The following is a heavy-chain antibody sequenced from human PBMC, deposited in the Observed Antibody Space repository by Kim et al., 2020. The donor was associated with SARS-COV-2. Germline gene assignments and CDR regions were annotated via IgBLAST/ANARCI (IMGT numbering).Heavy chain of an antibody. CDR2: IYSGGST. J-gene: IGHJ5*02. D-gene: IGHD6-13*01. CDR3: ARSSSWDNWFDP. Sequence: GGSLRLSCAASGFTVSSNYMSWVRQAPGKGLEWVSVIYSGGSTYYADSVKGRFTISRDNSKNTLYLQMNSLRAEDTAVYYCARSSSWDNWFDPWGQGTLVTVSS. V-gene: IGHV3-66*01. CDR1: GFTVSSNY.